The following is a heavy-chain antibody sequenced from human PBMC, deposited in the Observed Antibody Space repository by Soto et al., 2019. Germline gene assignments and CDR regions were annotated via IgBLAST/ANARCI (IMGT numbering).Heavy chain of an antibody. CDR1: GFTFSNYW. Sequence: PRGSLRLSCAPSGFTFSNYWMSWVRQAPGQGLEWVASIKQDGSVKHYVDSVKGRFTISRDNAEKSLHLQMNSLRAEDTAVYYCAKLRGDYTAFDYWGQGARVTVSS. CDR3: AKLRGDYTAFDY. V-gene: IGHV3-7*03. CDR2: IKQDGSVK. D-gene: IGHD4-17*01. J-gene: IGHJ4*02.